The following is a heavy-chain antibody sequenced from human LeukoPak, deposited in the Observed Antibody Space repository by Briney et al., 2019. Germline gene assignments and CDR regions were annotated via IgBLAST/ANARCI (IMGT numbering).Heavy chain of an antibody. CDR2: ISSSGSTI. Sequence: GGSLRLSCAASGFTFSSYEMNWVRQAPGKGLEWVSYISSSGSTIYYADSVKGRFTISRDNAKNSLYLQVNSLRAEDTAVYYCARGSRFGVVGRDAFDIWGQGTVVTASS. CDR3: ARGSRFGVVGRDAFDI. CDR1: GFTFSSYE. D-gene: IGHD3-3*01. J-gene: IGHJ3*02. V-gene: IGHV3-48*03.